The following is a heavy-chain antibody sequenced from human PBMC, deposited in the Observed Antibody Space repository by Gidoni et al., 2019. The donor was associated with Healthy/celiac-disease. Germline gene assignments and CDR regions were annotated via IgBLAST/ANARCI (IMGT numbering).Heavy chain of an antibody. J-gene: IGHJ4*02. D-gene: IGHD3-3*01. Sequence: EVQLVETGGGLIQPGGSLRLSCAASGFTVSSNYMSWVRQAPGKGLEWVSVIYSGGSTYYADSVKGRFTISRDNSKNTLYLQMNSLRAEDTAVYYCASSGRDFWSGYVDYWGQGTLVTVSS. CDR3: ASSGRDFWSGYVDY. V-gene: IGHV3-53*02. CDR2: IYSGGST. CDR1: GFTVSSNY.